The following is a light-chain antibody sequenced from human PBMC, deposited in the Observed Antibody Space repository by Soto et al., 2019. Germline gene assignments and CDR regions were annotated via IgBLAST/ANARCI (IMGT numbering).Light chain of an antibody. CDR3: LQSKHLPPP. CDR1: QSLLHIAGQTH. V-gene: IGKV2D-29*02. CDR2: EVS. Sequence: DIEVPQTTLYMSVTPGQPASSSFNSIQSLLHIAGQTHLFWYLQKTGQSPHLLIYEVSNRFSGVPDRFSGGGSGTDYTLKISRVEAEDVGIYYCLQSKHLPPPFGQGTRLAIK. J-gene: IGKJ5*01.